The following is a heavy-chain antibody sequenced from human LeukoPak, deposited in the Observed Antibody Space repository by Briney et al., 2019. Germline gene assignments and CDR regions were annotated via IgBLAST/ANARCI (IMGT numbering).Heavy chain of an antibody. Sequence: SVKVSCKASGGTFSSYAISWVRQAPGQGLEWMGGIIPIFGTANYAQNFQGRVTITADSSTSTAYMELSSLRSEDTAVYFCARDEGAKIAFAIWGQGTMVTVSS. CDR1: GGTFSSYA. J-gene: IGHJ3*02. CDR2: IIPIFGTA. CDR3: ARDEGAKIAFAI. D-gene: IGHD1-26*01. V-gene: IGHV1-69*06.